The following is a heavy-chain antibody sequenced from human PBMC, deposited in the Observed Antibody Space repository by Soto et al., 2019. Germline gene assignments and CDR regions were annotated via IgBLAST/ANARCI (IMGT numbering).Heavy chain of an antibody. V-gene: IGHV3-15*07. CDR1: GFTFSNAW. D-gene: IGHD6-19*01. J-gene: IGHJ4*02. CDR2: IKSKTDGGTT. CDR3: TTDLIAEGIAVAGTGFDY. Sequence: GGSLRLSCAASGFTFSNAWMNWVRQAPGKGLEWVGRIKSKTDGGTTDYAAPVKGRFTISRDDSKKTLYLQMNSLKTEDTAVYYCTTDLIAEGIAVAGTGFDYWGQGTLVTVSS.